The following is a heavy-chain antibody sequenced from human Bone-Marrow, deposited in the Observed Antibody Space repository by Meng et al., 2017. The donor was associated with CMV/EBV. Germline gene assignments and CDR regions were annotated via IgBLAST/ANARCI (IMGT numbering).Heavy chain of an antibody. CDR3: ASGAPTIDYFDY. Sequence: SVKVSCKASGDTFSSYAISWVRQAPGQGLEWMGGIIPILGIANYAQKFQGRVTITADKSTSTAYMELSSLRSEDTAVYYCASGAPTIDYFDYWGQGTLGTVSS. J-gene: IGHJ4*02. D-gene: IGHD1-26*01. CDR2: IIPILGIA. CDR1: GDTFSSYA. V-gene: IGHV1-69*10.